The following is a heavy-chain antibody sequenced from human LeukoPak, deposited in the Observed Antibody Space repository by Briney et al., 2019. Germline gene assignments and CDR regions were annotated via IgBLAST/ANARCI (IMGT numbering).Heavy chain of an antibody. CDR2: ISAYNGNT. D-gene: IGHD3-10*01. V-gene: IGHV1-18*04. CDR3: ARDQEGSGSYWPKYYYYGMDV. J-gene: IGHJ6*04. CDR1: GYTFTSYG. Sequence: ASVKVSCEASGYTFTSYGISWVRQAPGQGLEWMGWISAYNGNTNYAQKLQGRVTMTTDTSTSTAYMELRSLRSDDTAVYYCARDQEGSGSYWPKYYYYGMDVWGKGTTVTVSS.